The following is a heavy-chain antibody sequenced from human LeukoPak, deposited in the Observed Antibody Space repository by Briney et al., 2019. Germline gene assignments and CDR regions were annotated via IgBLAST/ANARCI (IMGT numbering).Heavy chain of an antibody. CDR2: IRYDGSNK. V-gene: IGHV3-30*02. Sequence: GGSLRLSCAASGFTFSSYGMHWVRQAPGKGLEWVAFIRYDGSNKYYADSVKGRFTISRDNSKNTLYLQMNSLRAEDTAVYYCVGITMVRGAIDYWGHGTLVTVSS. D-gene: IGHD3-10*01. J-gene: IGHJ4*01. CDR3: VGITMVRGAIDY. CDR1: GFTFSSYG.